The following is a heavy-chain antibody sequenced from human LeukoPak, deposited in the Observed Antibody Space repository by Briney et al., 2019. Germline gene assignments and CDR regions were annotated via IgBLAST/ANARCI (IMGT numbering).Heavy chain of an antibody. Sequence: ASVKVSCKASEYTFTSYYIHCVRQAPGQGLEWMGIINPSDGSTSYAQKFQDRVTMTRDTPTSTVYMELSSLKSEDTAVYYCVVGIEYYFDSWGQGTLVTVSS. V-gene: IGHV1-46*01. CDR1: EYTFTSYY. J-gene: IGHJ4*02. CDR3: VVGIEYYFDS. CDR2: INPSDGST. D-gene: IGHD2-21*01.